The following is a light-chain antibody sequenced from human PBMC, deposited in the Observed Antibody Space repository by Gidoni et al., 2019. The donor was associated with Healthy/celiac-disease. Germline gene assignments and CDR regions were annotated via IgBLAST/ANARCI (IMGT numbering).Light chain of an antibody. CDR2: WAS. V-gene: IGKV4-1*01. J-gene: IGKJ2*01. CDR3: QQYCSTPLYT. CDR1: QSVLYSSNNKNY. Sequence: DIVMTQSPDFLAVSLGERATINCKSSQSVLYSSNNKNYLAWYQQKPGQPPKLLIYWASTRESGVPDRFSGSGSGTDVTLTISSLQAEDVAVYYCQQYCSTPLYTFGQGTKLEIK.